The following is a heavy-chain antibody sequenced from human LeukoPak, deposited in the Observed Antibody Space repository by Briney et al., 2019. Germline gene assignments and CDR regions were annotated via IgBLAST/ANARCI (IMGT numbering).Heavy chain of an antibody. CDR1: GDSVSSFY. Sequence: SETLSLTCTVSGDSVSSFYWSWIRQPPGKGLEWIGYIYYTGNTDYSPSLKSRVTISVDTSKNQFSLKMRSATAADTAVYYCARTSYGSGPRWWFDPWGQGTLVTVSS. J-gene: IGHJ5*02. D-gene: IGHD2-15*01. CDR2: IYYTGNT. V-gene: IGHV4-59*02. CDR3: ARTSYGSGPRWWFDP.